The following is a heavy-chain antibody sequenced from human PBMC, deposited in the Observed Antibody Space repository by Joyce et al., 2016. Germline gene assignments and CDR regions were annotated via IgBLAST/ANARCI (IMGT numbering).Heavy chain of an antibody. J-gene: IGHJ3*01. D-gene: IGHD3-16*01. Sequence: QVELVQSGAEVKKPGASVKVSCKASGYSFTRYGFSWVRQAPGHGLEWMGWLSSYNGNTHYAEKLQGRATMTTDTGTSTAYMELRRPSGDDTAVYYCARDPRLLITSVRSNDGFDLWGQGTAVIVSS. CDR2: LSSYNGNT. CDR1: GYSFTRYG. CDR3: ARDPRLLITSVRSNDGFDL. V-gene: IGHV1-18*01.